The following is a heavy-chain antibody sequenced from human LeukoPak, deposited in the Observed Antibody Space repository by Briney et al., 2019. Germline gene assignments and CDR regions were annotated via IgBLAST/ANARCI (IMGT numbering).Heavy chain of an antibody. CDR3: ARGFRSVTTWGYFDY. J-gene: IGHJ4*02. CDR2: IYSGGGT. Sequence: RGSLRLSCAASGFTVSTNYMSRVRQAPGKALEWISLIYSGGGTYYADSVKGRFTISRDSSRNTLYLQMNSLRVEDTAVYYCARGFRSVTTWGYFDYWGQGALVTVSS. CDR1: GFTVSTNY. D-gene: IGHD4-17*01. V-gene: IGHV3-66*01.